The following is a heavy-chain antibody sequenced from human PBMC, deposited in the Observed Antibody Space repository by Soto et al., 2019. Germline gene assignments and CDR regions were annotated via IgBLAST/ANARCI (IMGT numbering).Heavy chain of an antibody. D-gene: IGHD6-13*01. J-gene: IGHJ5*02. Sequence: SETLSLTCAVYGGSFSGYYWSWIRQTPGKGLEWIGEINHSGSTNYNPSLKSRVTISVDTSKNQFSLKLSSVTAADTAVYYCARDLLIAAAGFRFDPWGQGTLVTVSS. V-gene: IGHV4-34*01. CDR2: INHSGST. CDR1: GGSFSGYY. CDR3: ARDLLIAAAGFRFDP.